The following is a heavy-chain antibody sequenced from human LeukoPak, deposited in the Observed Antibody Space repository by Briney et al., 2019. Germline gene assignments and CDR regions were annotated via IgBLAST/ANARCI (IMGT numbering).Heavy chain of an antibody. V-gene: IGHV4-34*01. D-gene: IGHD2-21*02. J-gene: IGHJ6*03. Sequence: SSETLSLTCAVYGGSFSGYYWSWIRQPPGKGLEWIGEINHSGSTNYNPSLKSRVTILVDTSKAQFSLKLSSVTTADTAVYYCARPNTLNTAYYYMDVWGKGTTVTVSS. CDR3: ARPNTLNTAYYYMDV. CDR1: GGSFSGYY. CDR2: INHSGST.